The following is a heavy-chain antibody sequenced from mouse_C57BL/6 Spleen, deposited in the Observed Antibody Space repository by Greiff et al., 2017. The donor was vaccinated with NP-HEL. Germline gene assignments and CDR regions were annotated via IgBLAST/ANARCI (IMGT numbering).Heavy chain of an antibody. D-gene: IGHD1-1*01. CDR3: ARSDFTTVVAGGAMDY. Sequence: QVQLQQPGAELVKPGASVKMSCKASGYTFTSYWITWVKQRPGQGLEWIGDIYPGSGSPNYNEKFKSKATLTVDTSPSTAYMQLSSLTSEDSAVDYCARSDFTTVVAGGAMDYWGQGTSVTVSS. J-gene: IGHJ4*01. CDR2: IYPGSGSP. CDR1: GYTFTSYW. V-gene: IGHV1-55*01.